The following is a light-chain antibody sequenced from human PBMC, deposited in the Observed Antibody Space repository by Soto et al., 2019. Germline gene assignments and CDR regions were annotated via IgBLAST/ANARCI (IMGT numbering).Light chain of an antibody. CDR2: ANN. CDR1: RSNIGAGYD. Sequence: QSVLTQPPSVSGAPGQRVSISCTGSRSNIGAGYDVHWYQQLPGTAPKLLIYANNNRPSGVSDRFSGSKSGASASLAITGLQAEDEADYYCQSYDVSLSGYVFGPGTKLTVL. CDR3: QSYDVSLSGYV. J-gene: IGLJ1*01. V-gene: IGLV1-40*01.